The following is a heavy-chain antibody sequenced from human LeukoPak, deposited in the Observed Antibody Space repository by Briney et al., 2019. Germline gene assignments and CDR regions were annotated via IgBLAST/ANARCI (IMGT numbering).Heavy chain of an antibody. CDR3: ASWGAGGNS. V-gene: IGHV3-7*01. J-gene: IGHJ4*02. CDR1: GFTLSTYW. D-gene: IGHD3-16*01. Sequence: GGSPRLSCAASGFTLSTYWMNWVRQVPGKGLDWVANINPDGSGKRYVDSVKGRFTIARDNADNSLSLQMNSLRAEDTAVYYCASWGAGGNSWGQGTLVTVSS. CDR2: INPDGSGK.